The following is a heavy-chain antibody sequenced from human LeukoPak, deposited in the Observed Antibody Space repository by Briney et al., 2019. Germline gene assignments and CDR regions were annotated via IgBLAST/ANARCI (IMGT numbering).Heavy chain of an antibody. Sequence: GGSLRLSCAASGFTFSNYWMHWVRQAPGKGLVWVSRINGDGSNTNYADSVKGRFTISRDNSKNTLYLQMNSLRAEDTAVYYCAKDQTRNYYGSGSYDYWGQGTLVTVSS. J-gene: IGHJ4*02. D-gene: IGHD3-10*01. V-gene: IGHV3-74*01. CDR2: INGDGSNT. CDR3: AKDQTRNYYGSGSYDY. CDR1: GFTFSNYW.